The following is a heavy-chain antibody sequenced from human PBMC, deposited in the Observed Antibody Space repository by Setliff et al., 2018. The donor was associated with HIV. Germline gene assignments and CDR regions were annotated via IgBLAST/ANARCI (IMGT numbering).Heavy chain of an antibody. CDR3: ARDRFCSRGSCYEPNWFDP. J-gene: IGHJ5*02. CDR1: GGTFSGYV. D-gene: IGHD2-15*01. CDR2: IIPIYATS. Sequence: SVKVSCKASGGTFSGYVINWVRQAPGQGLEWMGGIIPIYATSNYAQGFQGRITITADESTSTAYMELKSLRSEDSAVYYCARDRFCSRGSCYEPNWFDPWGQGTLVTVSS. V-gene: IGHV1-69*13.